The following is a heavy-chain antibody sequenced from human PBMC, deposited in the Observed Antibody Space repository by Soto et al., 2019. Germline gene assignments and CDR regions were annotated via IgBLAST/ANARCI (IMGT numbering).Heavy chain of an antibody. J-gene: IGHJ6*02. D-gene: IGHD1-26*01. CDR3: AKVGPSYYYGMDV. Sequence: GGSLRLSCAASGVDFSSEVMCWVRQAPGKGLEWVSSISGSGRTIYHADSMRGRFAISRDNSKNSLYLQLNDLRVDDTAVYYCAKVGPSYYYGMDVWGQGTTVTVSS. CDR1: GVDFSSEV. CDR2: ISGSGRTI. V-gene: IGHV3-23*01.